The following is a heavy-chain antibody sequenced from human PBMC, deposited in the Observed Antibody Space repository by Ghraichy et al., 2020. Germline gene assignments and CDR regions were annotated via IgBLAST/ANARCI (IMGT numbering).Heavy chain of an antibody. Sequence: LSLTCAASGFTFSSHWMNWVRQAPGKGLEWVANIKKDGSEMYYVDSVKGRFTISRDNAKNSLFLQMNSLRAEDTAMYYCASRSGGGYCTSTDCYLDFDYWGQGTLVTVSS. V-gene: IGHV3-7*01. D-gene: IGHD2-2*03. CDR1: GFTFSSHW. J-gene: IGHJ4*02. CDR2: IKKDGSEM. CDR3: ASRSGGGYCTSTDCYLDFDY.